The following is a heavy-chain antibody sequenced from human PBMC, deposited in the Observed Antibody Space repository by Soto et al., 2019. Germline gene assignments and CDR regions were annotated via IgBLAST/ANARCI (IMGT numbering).Heavy chain of an antibody. Sequence: EVQLVESGGGLVQPGGSLRLSCAASGFTLSGRSMHWVRQAPGKGLVWVSGIDNAGTDSTYADSVKGRFTSSRDNAKNILYLPMNSLRVEYTDVYYCARGWFGPDVWGKGTTVTVSS. D-gene: IGHD3-10*01. CDR2: IDNAGTDS. V-gene: IGHV3-74*01. CDR1: GFTLSGRS. J-gene: IGHJ6*04. CDR3: ARGWFGPDV.